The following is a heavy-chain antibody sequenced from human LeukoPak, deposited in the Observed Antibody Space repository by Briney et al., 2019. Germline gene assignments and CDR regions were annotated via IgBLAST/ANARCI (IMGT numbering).Heavy chain of an antibody. D-gene: IGHD2-15*01. J-gene: IGHJ6*03. CDR2: IYYSGST. CDR1: GGSISSGDYY. CDR3: ARDPVVDYYYYYMDV. Sequence: TSETLSLTCTVSGGSISSGDYYWSWIRQPPGKGLEWIGYIYYSGSTYYNPSLKSRVTISVDTSKNQFSLKLSSVTAAYTAVYYCARDPVVDYYYYYMDVWGKGTTVTVSS. V-gene: IGHV4-30-4*08.